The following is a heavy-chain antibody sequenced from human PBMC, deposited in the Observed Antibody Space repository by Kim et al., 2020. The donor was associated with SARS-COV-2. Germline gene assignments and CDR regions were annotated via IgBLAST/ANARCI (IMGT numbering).Heavy chain of an antibody. CDR3: ARQGRVGTIIAVAGSFDY. CDR2: IYYSGST. D-gene: IGHD6-19*01. V-gene: IGHV4-39*01. Sequence: SETLSLTCTVSGGSISSSSYYWGWIRQPPGKGLEWIGSIYYSGSTYYNPSIKSRVTISVDTSKNQFSLKLSSVTAADTAVYYCARQGRVGTIIAVAGSFDYWGQGTLVTVSS. CDR1: GGSISSSSYY. J-gene: IGHJ4*02.